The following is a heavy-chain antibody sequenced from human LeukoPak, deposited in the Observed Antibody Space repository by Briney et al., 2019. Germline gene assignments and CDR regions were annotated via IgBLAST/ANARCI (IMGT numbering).Heavy chain of an antibody. CDR2: IDHSGST. D-gene: IGHD4-17*01. CDR3: ARLKATVSIHAYFDS. Sequence: PSETLSLTCTVSGGSISSYYWSWIRQPAGKGLEWIGYIDHSGSTNYNPSLKSRVSISSDTSKNQFSLELSSVTAADTAVYYCARLKATVSIHAYFDSWGQGTLVTVSS. V-gene: IGHV4-59*01. CDR1: GGSISSYY. J-gene: IGHJ4*02.